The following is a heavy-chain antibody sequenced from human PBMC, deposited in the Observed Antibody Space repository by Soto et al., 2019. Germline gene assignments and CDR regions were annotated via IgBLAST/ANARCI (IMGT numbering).Heavy chain of an antibody. Sequence: SETLSLTCTVSGGSISSGDYYWSWIRQPPGKGLEWIGYIYYSGSTYYNPSFKSRVTISVDTSKNQFSLKLSSVTAADTAVYYCARGLRITMVRGVHAIDYWGQGTLVTVSS. CDR2: IYYSGST. D-gene: IGHD3-10*01. J-gene: IGHJ4*02. V-gene: IGHV4-30-4*01. CDR1: GGSISSGDYY. CDR3: ARGLRITMVRGVHAIDY.